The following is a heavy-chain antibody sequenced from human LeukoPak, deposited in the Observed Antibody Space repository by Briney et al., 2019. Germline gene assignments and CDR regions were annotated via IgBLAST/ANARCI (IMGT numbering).Heavy chain of an antibody. Sequence: GGSLRLSCAASGFTFSSYGMTWVRQTPGKGLEWVSSISSSGGSTYYADSVKGRFTISRDNSKNTLYLQMNSLRAEDTAVYYCAKGRYYNILTGYPRQYYFDYWGQGTLVTVSS. J-gene: IGHJ4*02. CDR3: AKGRYYNILTGYPRQYYFDY. V-gene: IGHV3-23*01. CDR2: ISSSGGST. D-gene: IGHD3-9*01. CDR1: GFTFSSYG.